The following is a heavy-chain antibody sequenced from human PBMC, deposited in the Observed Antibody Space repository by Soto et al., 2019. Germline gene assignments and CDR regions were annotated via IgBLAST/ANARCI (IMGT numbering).Heavy chain of an antibody. V-gene: IGHV3-23*01. CDR1: RFTFSNYA. CDR3: AKEMIASTVADFFDY. CDR2: ITGSGGGT. D-gene: IGHD6-19*01. J-gene: IGHJ4*02. Sequence: EVQLLESGGGLLQPGGSLRLSCTASRFTFSNYAMTWVRQAPGKGLEWVSTITGSGGGTYYADSVKGRFTISRDNSKNTLYPQMPNLRADDTAVYYCAKEMIASTVADFFDYWGQGTLVTVSS.